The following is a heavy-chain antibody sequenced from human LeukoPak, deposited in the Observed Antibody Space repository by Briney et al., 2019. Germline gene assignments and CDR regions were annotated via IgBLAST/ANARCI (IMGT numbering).Heavy chain of an antibody. D-gene: IGHD6-19*01. V-gene: IGHV3-9*01. Sequence: SLILSCAASGFTFDDYAMHWVRQAPGKGLEWVSGISWNSGSIGYADSVKGRFTISRDNAKNSLYLQMNSLRAEDTALYYCAKAVIAVAGTAHFDYWGQGTLVTVSS. CDR3: AKAVIAVAGTAHFDY. CDR2: ISWNSGSI. J-gene: IGHJ4*02. CDR1: GFTFDDYA.